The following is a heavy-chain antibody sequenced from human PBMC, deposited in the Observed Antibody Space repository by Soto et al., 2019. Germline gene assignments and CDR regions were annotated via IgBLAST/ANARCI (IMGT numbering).Heavy chain of an antibody. CDR2: IYSSGNT. J-gene: IGHJ5*02. Sequence: SETLSLTCSVSGGTIIGYYCTCIRQPAGKGLEWIGRIYSSGNTKYNPSLQSRVTMSLDTSNNQFSLRLTPVTAADTAVYYCARGQRFSDWFDPWGQGTLVTVSS. CDR1: GGTIIGYY. V-gene: IGHV4-4*07. CDR3: ARGQRFSDWFDP. D-gene: IGHD3-3*01.